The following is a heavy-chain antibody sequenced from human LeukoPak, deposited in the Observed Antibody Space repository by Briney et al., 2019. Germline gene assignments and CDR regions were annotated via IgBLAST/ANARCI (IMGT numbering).Heavy chain of an antibody. CDR3: ARGRSSRYFQH. CDR1: GGSINSGGYY. J-gene: IGHJ1*01. Sequence: SETLSLTCTVSGGSINSGGYYWSWIRQPPGKGLEWIGEINHSGSTNYNPSLKSRVTISVDTSKNQFSLKLSSVTAADTAVYYCARGRSSRYFQHWGQGTLVTVSS. V-gene: IGHV4-34*01. CDR2: INHSGST.